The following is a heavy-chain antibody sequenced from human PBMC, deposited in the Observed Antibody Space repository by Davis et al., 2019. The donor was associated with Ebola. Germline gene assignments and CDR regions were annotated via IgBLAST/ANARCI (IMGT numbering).Heavy chain of an antibody. Sequence: MPSETLSLTCAVYGGSFSGYYWSWIRQPPGKGLEWIGEINHSGSTNYNPSLKSRVTISVDTSKNQFSLKLSSVTAADTAVYYCARGRRIRDGYNLAFDYWGQGTLVTVSS. J-gene: IGHJ4*02. CDR1: GGSFSGYY. CDR3: ARGRRIRDGYNLAFDY. D-gene: IGHD5-24*01. V-gene: IGHV4-34*01. CDR2: INHSGST.